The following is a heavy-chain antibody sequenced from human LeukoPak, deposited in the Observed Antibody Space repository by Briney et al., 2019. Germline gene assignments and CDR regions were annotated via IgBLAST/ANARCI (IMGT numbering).Heavy chain of an antibody. CDR2: ISWNSGTI. Sequence: PGRSLRLSCAAPGFTFDDYAMHWVRQAPGKGLEWVSSISWNSGTIGYADSVKGRFTISRDNAKNSLYLQMNSLRPEDTALYYCAKDVDSTWGSIDYWGQGILVTVSS. V-gene: IGHV3-9*01. CDR1: GFTFDDYA. CDR3: AKDVDSTWGSIDY. D-gene: IGHD3-16*01. J-gene: IGHJ4*02.